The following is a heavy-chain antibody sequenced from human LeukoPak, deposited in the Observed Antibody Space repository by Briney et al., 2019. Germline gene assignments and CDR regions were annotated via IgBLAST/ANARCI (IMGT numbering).Heavy chain of an antibody. V-gene: IGHV1-18*01. CDR2: ISANNGNT. CDR1: GYTFTSYG. D-gene: IGHD2-21*01. J-gene: IGHJ5*02. CDR3: ARGRLREFDP. Sequence: ASVNVSCKASGYTFTSYGISWVRQAPGQGLEWMGWISANNGNTNYAQKFQGRVTMTTDTSTSTVYMELRSLRSDDTAVYYCARGRLREFDPWGQGTLVTVSS.